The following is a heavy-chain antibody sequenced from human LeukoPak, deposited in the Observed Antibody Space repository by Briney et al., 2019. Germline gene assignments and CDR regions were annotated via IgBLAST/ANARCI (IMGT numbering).Heavy chain of an antibody. J-gene: IGHJ5*02. CDR3: ARHGYCSGGSCFSFDP. V-gene: IGHV4-59*08. CDR1: GGSISSYY. CDR2: IYYSGST. D-gene: IGHD2-15*01. Sequence: SETLSLTCTVSGGSISSYYWSWIRQPPGKGLEWIGYIYYSGSTNYNPSLKSRVTISVDTSKNQFSLKLSSVTAADTAVYYCARHGYCSGGSCFSFDPWGQGTLVTVSS.